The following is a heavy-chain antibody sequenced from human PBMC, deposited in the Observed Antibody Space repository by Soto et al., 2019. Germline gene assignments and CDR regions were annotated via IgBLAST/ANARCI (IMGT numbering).Heavy chain of an antibody. CDR2: ISQRGHST. CDR3: AYGAGFES. J-gene: IGHJ4*02. V-gene: IGHV3-23*01. D-gene: IGHD1-26*01. CDR1: GFPFSVYA. Sequence: CGSLRLPCAASGFPFSVYAMSWVRQAPGNGLEWVSNISQRGHSTYYPDSVKHRSTISRDSSTSALPLQLNRLRAYDRARDYCAYGAGFESWGQGTLVTVSS.